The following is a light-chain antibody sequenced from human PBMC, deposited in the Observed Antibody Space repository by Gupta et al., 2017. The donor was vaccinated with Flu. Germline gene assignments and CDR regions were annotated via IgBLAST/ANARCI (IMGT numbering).Light chain of an antibody. CDR2: DAS. CDR3: QQPSNWPPWT. V-gene: IGKV3-11*01. Sequence: EIVLTQSPATLSLSPGERATLSCRASQSVSSYLAWYQQKPGQAPRLLIYDASNRATGIPARFSGSGYGTDLTLTISSREPEDFAVYYCQQPSNWPPWTFGQGTKVEIK. J-gene: IGKJ1*01. CDR1: QSVSSY.